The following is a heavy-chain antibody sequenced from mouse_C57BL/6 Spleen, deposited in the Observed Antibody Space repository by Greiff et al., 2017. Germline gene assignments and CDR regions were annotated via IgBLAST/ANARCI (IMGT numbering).Heavy chain of an antibody. V-gene: IGHV1-81*01. J-gene: IGHJ2*01. D-gene: IGHD2-1*01. CDR3: ARRGNYYGNFYYFDY. Sequence: QVQLKESGAELARPGASVKLSCKASGYTFTSYGISWVKQRTGQGLEWIGEIYPRSGNTYYNEKFKGKATLTADKSSSTAYMELRSLTSEDSAVYFCARRGNYYGNFYYFDYWGQGTTLTVCS. CDR1: GYTFTSYG. CDR2: IYPRSGNT.